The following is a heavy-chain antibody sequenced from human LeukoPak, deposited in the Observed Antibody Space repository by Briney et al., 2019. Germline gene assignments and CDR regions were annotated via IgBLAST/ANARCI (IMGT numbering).Heavy chain of an antibody. CDR3: ARQGYDILTGYYGVCDY. V-gene: IGHV4-38-2*02. CDR2: IYHSGST. CDR1: GYSISSGYY. Sequence: SETLSLTCTVSGYSISSGYYWGWIRQPPGKGLEWIGSIYHSGSTYYNPSLKSRVTISVDTSKNQFSLKLSSVTAADTAVYYCARQGYDILTGYYGVCDYWGQGTLVTVSS. J-gene: IGHJ4*02. D-gene: IGHD3-9*01.